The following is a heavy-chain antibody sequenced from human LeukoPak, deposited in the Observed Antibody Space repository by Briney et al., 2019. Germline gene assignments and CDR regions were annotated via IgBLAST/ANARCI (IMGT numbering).Heavy chain of an antibody. CDR2: ISYDGSNK. CDR3: VGIKKGYYNMDV. V-gene: IGHV3-30*03. D-gene: IGHD2-15*01. J-gene: IGHJ6*03. CDR1: GFTFSSYG. Sequence: PGGSLRLSCAASGFTFSSYGMHWVRQAPGKGLEWVAVISYDGSNKYYADSLKGRFTISRDNAWSSVYLQMNSLRAEDTAVYYCVGIKKGYYNMDVWGKGTTVTVSS.